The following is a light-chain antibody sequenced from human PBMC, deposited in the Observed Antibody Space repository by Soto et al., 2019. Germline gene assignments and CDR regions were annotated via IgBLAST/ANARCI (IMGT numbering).Light chain of an antibody. CDR2: DAS. J-gene: IGKJ3*01. CDR3: QQRCSRPPFT. CDR1: QSVSSY. Sequence: EIVLTQSPATLSLSPGERATLSCRASQSVSSYLAWYQQKPGQAPRLLIYDASNRATGIPARFSGSGSGTDFTLTISSLQPEDFAVYYCQQRCSRPPFTFGPGTKVDIK. V-gene: IGKV3-11*01.